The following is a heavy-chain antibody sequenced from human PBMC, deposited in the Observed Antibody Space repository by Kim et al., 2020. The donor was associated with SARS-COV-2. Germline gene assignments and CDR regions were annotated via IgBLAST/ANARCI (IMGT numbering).Heavy chain of an antibody. J-gene: IGHJ4*02. V-gene: IGHV3-21*01. D-gene: IGHD2-21*02. CDR2: ISSSSSYI. CDR3: AREGYCGGDCYPN. CDR1: GFTFSSYS. Sequence: GGSLRLSCAASGFTFSSYSMNWVRQAPGKGLEWVSSISSSSSYIYYADSVKGRFTISRDNAKNSLYLQMNSLRAEDTAVYYCAREGYCGGDCYPNWGQGTLVTVSS.